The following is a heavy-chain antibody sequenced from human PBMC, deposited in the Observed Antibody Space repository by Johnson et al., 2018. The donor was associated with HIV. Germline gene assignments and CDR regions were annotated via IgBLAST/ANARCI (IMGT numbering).Heavy chain of an antibody. D-gene: IGHD5-18*01. CDR2: ISYDGNNK. V-gene: IGHV3-30*04. CDR3: PRLPSGYSRDAFDI. J-gene: IGHJ3*02. Sequence: QVQLVESGGGVVQPGRSLRLSCAASGFTFNSYPMHWVRQAPGKGLEWVAVISYDGNNKYYADSLKGRFTISRDNSKNTLYLEMNSLRAEDTAVYYCPRLPSGYSRDAFDIWGQGTMVTVSS. CDR1: GFTFNSYP.